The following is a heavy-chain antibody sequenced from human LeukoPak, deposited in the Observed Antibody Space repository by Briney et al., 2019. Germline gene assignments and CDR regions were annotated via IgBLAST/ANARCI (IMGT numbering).Heavy chain of an antibody. J-gene: IGHJ5*02. CDR3: ARKSVAGLDP. D-gene: IGHD6-19*01. CDR1: GGSFSGYY. Sequence: SETLSLTCAVYGGSFSGYYWSWIRQPPGKGLEWIGEINHSGSTNYNPSFKSRVTISVDTSKNQFSLKLSSVTAADTAVYYCARKSVAGLDPWGQGTLVTVSS. CDR2: INHSGST. V-gene: IGHV4-34*01.